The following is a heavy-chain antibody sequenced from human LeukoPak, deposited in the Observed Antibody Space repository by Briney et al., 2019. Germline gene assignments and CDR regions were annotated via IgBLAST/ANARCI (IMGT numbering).Heavy chain of an antibody. CDR1: GFTFSSYS. V-gene: IGHV3-21*01. CDR3: ARDSSSPGTVYYYYMDV. J-gene: IGHJ6*03. D-gene: IGHD3-10*01. Sequence: GGSLRLSCAASGFTFSSYSMSSVRQAPGKGLGWVSSISGSSSYINYADSVKGRFTISRDNAKNSLYLQMNSLRAEDTAVYYCARDSSSPGTVYYYYMDVWGKGTTVTVSS. CDR2: ISGSSSYI.